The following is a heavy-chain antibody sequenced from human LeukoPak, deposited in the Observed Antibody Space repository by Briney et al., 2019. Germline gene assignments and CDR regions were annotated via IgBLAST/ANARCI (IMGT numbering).Heavy chain of an antibody. J-gene: IGHJ5*02. D-gene: IGHD2-15*01. CDR3: AKSGQYCSGGSRQNWFDP. V-gene: IGHV3-9*01. Sequence: GGSLRLSCAASGFTFGTYAMHWVRQAPGKGLEWVSGISWDSGNTHYADSVKGRFTISRDNAKNPLYLQMNSLRVEDTALYYCAKSGQYCSGGSRQNWFDPWGQGTLVTVSS. CDR2: ISWDSGNT. CDR1: GFTFGTYA.